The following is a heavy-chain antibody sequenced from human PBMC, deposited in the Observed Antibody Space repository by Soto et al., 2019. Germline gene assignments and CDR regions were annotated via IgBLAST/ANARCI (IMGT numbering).Heavy chain of an antibody. Sequence: QVQLQESGPGLVKPSGTLSLTCAVSGGSISSSNWWSWVRQPPGKGLEWIGEIYHSGSTNYNPSLKSRVTISVDQSKNQFSLKLSSVTAADTAVYYCAGGSIAVAGTEGRNNWFDPWGKGTLVTVSS. CDR2: IYHSGST. V-gene: IGHV4-4*02. CDR1: GGSISSSNW. J-gene: IGHJ5*02. D-gene: IGHD6-19*01. CDR3: AGGSIAVAGTEGRNNWFDP.